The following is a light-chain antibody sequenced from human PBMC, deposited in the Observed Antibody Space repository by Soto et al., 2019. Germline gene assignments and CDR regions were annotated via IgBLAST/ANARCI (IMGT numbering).Light chain of an antibody. J-gene: IGLJ3*02. Sequence: QSVLTQPPSVSGAPGQRVTFSCTGSSSNIGAGYYVHWYQQLPGTAPKLLIYGNNNRPSGVPDRFSGSKSGTSASLAITGLQAEDEADYYCQSFDTSLSNWVFGGGTQLTVL. V-gene: IGLV1-40*01. CDR1: SSNIGAGYY. CDR3: QSFDTSLSNWV. CDR2: GNN.